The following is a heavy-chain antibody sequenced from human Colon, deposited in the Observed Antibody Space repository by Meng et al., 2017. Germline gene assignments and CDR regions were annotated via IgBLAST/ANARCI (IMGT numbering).Heavy chain of an antibody. CDR2: IYHSGST. CDR3: ARVLRCGGTSCYDLGYGMDV. V-gene: IGHV4-38-2*01. J-gene: IGHJ6*02. D-gene: IGHD2-2*01. CDR1: GYSISSGYY. Sequence: SETWSPTCAASGYSISSGYYLGWIRQPPGRGLEWIGSIYHSGSTYYNPSLKSRVTISVDTSKNQFSLKLTSVTAADTAVYYCARVLRCGGTSCYDLGYGMDVWGQGTTVTVSS.